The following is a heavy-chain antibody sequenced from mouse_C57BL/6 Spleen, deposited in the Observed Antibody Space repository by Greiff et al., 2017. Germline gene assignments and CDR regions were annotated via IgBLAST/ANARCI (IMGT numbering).Heavy chain of an antibody. Sequence: EVQGVESGGGLVQPGGSLSLSCAASGFTFTDYYMSWVRQPPGKALEWLGFIRNKANGYTTEYSASVKGRFTISRDNSQSILYLQMNALRAEDSATYYCARYDYYGSSWYFDVWGTGTTVTVSS. CDR2: IRNKANGYTT. CDR1: GFTFTDYY. CDR3: ARYDYYGSSWYFDV. J-gene: IGHJ1*03. V-gene: IGHV7-3*01. D-gene: IGHD1-1*01.